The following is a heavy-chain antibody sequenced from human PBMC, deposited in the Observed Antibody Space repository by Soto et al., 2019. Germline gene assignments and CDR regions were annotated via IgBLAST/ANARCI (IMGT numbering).Heavy chain of an antibody. CDR2: MKEDGREK. V-gene: IGHV3-7*01. CDR3: ARARKLTIFGMPYFDY. CDR1: GFTFSGYS. Sequence: GGSLRLSCAASGFTFSGYSMGWVRQAPGKGLEWVANMKEDGREKYYVNSVKGRFTISRDNAKNSLYLEMNSLRAEDTAVYYCARARKLTIFGMPYFDYWGQGTLVTVSS. J-gene: IGHJ4*02. D-gene: IGHD3-3*01.